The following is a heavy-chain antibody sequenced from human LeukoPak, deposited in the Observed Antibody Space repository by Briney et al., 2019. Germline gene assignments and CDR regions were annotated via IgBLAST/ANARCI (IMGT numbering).Heavy chain of an antibody. Sequence: ASVKVSCKASGYTFTGYYMHWVRQDPGQGLEWMGWINPNSGGTNYAQKFQGRVTMTRDTSISTAYMELSRLRSDDTAVYYCARGGSWYSSGWYGGLDFDYWGQGTLVTVSS. D-gene: IGHD6-19*01. J-gene: IGHJ4*02. CDR3: ARGGSWYSSGWYGGLDFDY. V-gene: IGHV1-2*02. CDR2: INPNSGGT. CDR1: GYTFTGYY.